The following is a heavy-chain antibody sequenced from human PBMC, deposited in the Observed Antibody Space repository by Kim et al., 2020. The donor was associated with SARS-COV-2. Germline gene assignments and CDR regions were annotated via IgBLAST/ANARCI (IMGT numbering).Heavy chain of an antibody. Sequence: GGGLSLSCVASGFIFRSYWMTSVRQAQGTALECVANIKQDGSDKYYVDSVKGRFTIAKDNAKNSVYLQMTSLRTEDTAVYYCARDRGDYPDYYYYGMDVWGRRTTVSV. D-gene: IGHD2-21*01. CDR1: GFIFRSYW. V-gene: IGHV3-7*05. CDR2: IKQDGSDK. J-gene: IGHJ6*01. CDR3: ARDRGDYPDYYYYGMDV.